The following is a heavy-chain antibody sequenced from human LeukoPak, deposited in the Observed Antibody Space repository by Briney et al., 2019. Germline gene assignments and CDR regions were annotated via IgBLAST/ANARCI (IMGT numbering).Heavy chain of an antibody. V-gene: IGHV3-30*02. D-gene: IGHD6-13*01. CDR2: IRYDGSNK. Sequence: GGSLRLSCAASGFTFSSYGMHWVRQAPGKGLEWVAFIRYDGSNKYYADSVKGRFTISRDNAKNSLYLQMNSLRAEDTAVYYCARAPTAAAGTGYFDYWGQGTLVTVSS. J-gene: IGHJ4*02. CDR1: GFTFSSYG. CDR3: ARAPTAAAGTGYFDY.